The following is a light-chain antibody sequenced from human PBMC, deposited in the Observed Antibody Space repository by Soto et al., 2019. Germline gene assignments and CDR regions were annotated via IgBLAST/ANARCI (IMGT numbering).Light chain of an antibody. V-gene: IGKV3-20*01. J-gene: IGKJ3*01. Sequence: EIVLTQSPGTLSLSPGERATLSCRASQSVSSSYLAWYQQKPGQAPRLLIYGASSRATGIPDRFSGSGSGTDFTLTISRLEPEDFAVYYCQKYGSSPFSTFGPGTKVDIK. CDR3: QKYGSSPFST. CDR2: GAS. CDR1: QSVSSSY.